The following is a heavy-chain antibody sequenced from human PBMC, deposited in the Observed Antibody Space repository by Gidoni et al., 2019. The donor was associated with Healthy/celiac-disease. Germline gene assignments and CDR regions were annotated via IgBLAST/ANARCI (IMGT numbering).Heavy chain of an antibody. Sequence: EVQLVESGGGLVQPGGSLRLSCPASGFPFSRYWTSWGRQAPGKGLEWVANIKQDGSEKYYVDSVKGRFTISRDNAKNSLYLQMNSLRAEDTAVYYCARDYSSSWYYYYYYMDVWGKGTTVTVSS. CDR1: GFPFSRYW. CDR2: IKQDGSEK. D-gene: IGHD6-13*01. V-gene: IGHV3-7*01. CDR3: ARDYSSSWYYYYYYMDV. J-gene: IGHJ6*03.